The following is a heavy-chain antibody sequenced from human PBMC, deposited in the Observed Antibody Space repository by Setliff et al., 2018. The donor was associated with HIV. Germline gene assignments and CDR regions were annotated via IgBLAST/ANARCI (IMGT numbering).Heavy chain of an antibody. CDR2: IYYTGTT. Sequence: SETLSLTCTVSGVSLSSDGYYWTWIRQYPGKGLEWVGHIYYTGTTQFTPSLESRATISVDRSKNQFSLRLRVVTAADTAVYYCARINGEYPSYYYMDVWGKGTTVTVSS. CDR3: ARINGEYPSYYYMDV. J-gene: IGHJ6*03. V-gene: IGHV4-31*03. D-gene: IGHD4-17*01. CDR1: GVSLSSDGYY.